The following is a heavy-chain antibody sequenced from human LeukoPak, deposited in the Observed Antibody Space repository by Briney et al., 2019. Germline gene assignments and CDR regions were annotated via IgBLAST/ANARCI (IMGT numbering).Heavy chain of an antibody. V-gene: IGHV3-30*04. CDR3: ARDGIAVAGYYYYMDV. J-gene: IGHJ6*03. Sequence: PGGSLRLSCAASGFTFSNYAIHWVRQAPGKGLEWVAVISYDGSNKYYADSVKGRFTISRDNSKNTLYLQMNSLRAEDTAMYYCARDGIAVAGYYYYMDVWDKGTTVTVSS. D-gene: IGHD6-19*01. CDR2: ISYDGSNK. CDR1: GFTFSNYA.